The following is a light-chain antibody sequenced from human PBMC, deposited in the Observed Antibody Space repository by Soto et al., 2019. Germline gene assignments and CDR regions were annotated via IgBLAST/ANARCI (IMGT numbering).Light chain of an antibody. V-gene: IGKV1-39*01. Sequence: DIQMTQSPSSLSASVGDRVTITCRASQSISGYLNWYQQKPGKAPKVLISGASTLHNGVPSRFSGRGSGIDFTLTISSLQPEDVATYYCQQSLSTLLTFGGGTKVDIK. CDR2: GAS. J-gene: IGKJ4*01. CDR3: QQSLSTLLT. CDR1: QSISGY.